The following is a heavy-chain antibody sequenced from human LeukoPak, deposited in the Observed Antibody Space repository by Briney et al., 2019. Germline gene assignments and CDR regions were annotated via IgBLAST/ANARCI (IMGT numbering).Heavy chain of an antibody. CDR3: AKISASAAGDYYYYMDV. D-gene: IGHD6-13*01. J-gene: IGHJ6*03. CDR2: ILYDGSNK. CDR1: GFIFSNYG. Sequence: GGSLRLSCAASGFIFSNYGMHGVRQAPGKGLEWVAFILYDGSNKCYADSAKGRFTISRDNSNNTVYLQMNSLRAEDTAVYYCAKISASAAGDYYYYMDVWGRGTTVTVPS. V-gene: IGHV3-30*02.